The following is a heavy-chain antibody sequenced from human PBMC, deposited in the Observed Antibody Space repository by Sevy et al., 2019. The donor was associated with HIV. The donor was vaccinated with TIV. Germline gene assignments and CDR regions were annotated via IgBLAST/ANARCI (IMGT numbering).Heavy chain of an antibody. CDR2: INHSGST. V-gene: IGHV4-34*01. Sequence: SETLSLTCAVYGGSFSGYYWNWIRQSPGKGLEWIGEINHSGSTHYNPSLKSRVTISVDTSTNQFSLRLNSVTAADTAVYYCARAPPVVVVPGAPSWFDPWRQGTLVTVSS. J-gene: IGHJ5*02. CDR1: GGSFSGYY. D-gene: IGHD2-2*01. CDR3: ARAPPVVVVPGAPSWFDP.